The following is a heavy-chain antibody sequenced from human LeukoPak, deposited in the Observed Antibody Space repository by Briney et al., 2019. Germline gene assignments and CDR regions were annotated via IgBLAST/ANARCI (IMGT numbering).Heavy chain of an antibody. V-gene: IGHV1-69*05. CDR1: GGTSSSYA. CDR2: IIPIFGTA. CDR3: ARGRVEMATINDYFDY. Sequence: SVKVSCKASGGTSSSYAISWVRQAPGQGLEWMGGIIPIFGTANYAQKFQGRVTITTDESTSTAYMELSSLRSEDTAVYYCARGRVEMATINDYFDYWGQGTLVTVSS. D-gene: IGHD5-24*01. J-gene: IGHJ4*02.